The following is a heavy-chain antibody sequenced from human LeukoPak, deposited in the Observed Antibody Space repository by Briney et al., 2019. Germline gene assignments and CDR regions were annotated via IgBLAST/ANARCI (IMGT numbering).Heavy chain of an antibody. V-gene: IGHV1-2*02. Sequence: ASVKVSCKASGYTFTSYYMHWVRQAPGQGLEWMGWINPKSGGTNYAQKFQGRVTMTRDTSINTAYMELSRLTSDDTAVYYCASGASTYYSDAGYYFDYWGQGILVTVSS. CDR1: GYTFTSYY. CDR3: ASGASTYYSDAGYYFDY. J-gene: IGHJ4*02. CDR2: INPKSGGT. D-gene: IGHD3-22*01.